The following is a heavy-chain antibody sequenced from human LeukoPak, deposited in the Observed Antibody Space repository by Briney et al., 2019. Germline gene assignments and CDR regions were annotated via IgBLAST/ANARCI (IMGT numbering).Heavy chain of an antibody. D-gene: IGHD3-10*01. CDR2: IWYDGSNK. J-gene: IGHJ4*02. V-gene: IGHV3-33*01. CDR1: GFTFSSYG. CDR3: ARGYGTGSYLFIIDY. Sequence: GGSLRLSCAASGFTFSSYGMHWVRQAPGKGLEWVAVIWYDGSNKYYADYVKGRFTISRDNSKNTLYLQMNSLRAEDTAVYYCARGYGTGSYLFIIDYWGQGTLVTVSS.